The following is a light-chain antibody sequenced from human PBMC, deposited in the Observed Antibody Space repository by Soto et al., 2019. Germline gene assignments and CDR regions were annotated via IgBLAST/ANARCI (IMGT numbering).Light chain of an antibody. CDR3: SSYATTNTVL. CDR1: SSDIGAFNY. J-gene: IGLJ2*01. CDR2: DVS. Sequence: QSALAQPASESGSPGQSITISCTGTSSDIGAFNYVSWYQQHPGDAPKLLIFDVSDRPSGISDRFSGSKSGNTASLTISGLQTEDEAHYYCSSYATTNTVLFGGGTKLTVL. V-gene: IGLV2-14*03.